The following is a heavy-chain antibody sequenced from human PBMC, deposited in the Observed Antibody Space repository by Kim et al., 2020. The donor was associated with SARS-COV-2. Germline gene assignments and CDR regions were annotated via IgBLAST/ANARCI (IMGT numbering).Heavy chain of an antibody. CDR1: GGSISSGGYY. CDR2: IYYSGST. D-gene: IGHD3-22*01. J-gene: IGHJ3*02. V-gene: IGHV4-31*03. Sequence: SETLSLTCTVSGGSISSGGYYWSWIRQHPGKGLEWIGYIYYSGSTYYNPSLKSRVTISVDTSKNQFSLKLSSVTAADTAVYYCARARGGTMIVVVIGAFDIWGQRTMVTVSS. CDR3: ARARGGTMIVVVIGAFDI.